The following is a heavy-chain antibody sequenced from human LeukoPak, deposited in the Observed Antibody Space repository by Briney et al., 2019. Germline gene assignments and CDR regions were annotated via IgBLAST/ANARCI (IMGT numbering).Heavy chain of an antibody. Sequence: PSETLSLTCTVSGGSISNYYWSWIRQPPGKGLEWIGYIYYSGRTNYNPSLKSRVTMSVDTSRNQFSLKLTSVTAADTAVYFCARDRSFWSWFDPWGQGTLVTVSS. CDR3: ARDRSFWSWFDP. D-gene: IGHD3-3*01. CDR2: IYYSGRT. CDR1: GGSISNYY. J-gene: IGHJ5*02. V-gene: IGHV4-59*01.